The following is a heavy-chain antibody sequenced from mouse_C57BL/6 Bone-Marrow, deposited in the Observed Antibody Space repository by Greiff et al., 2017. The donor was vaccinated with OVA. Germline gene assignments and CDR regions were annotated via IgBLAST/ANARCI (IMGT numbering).Heavy chain of an antibody. Sequence: DVQLVESGGGLVKPGGSLKLSCAASGFTFSDYGMHWVRQAPEKGLEWVAYISSGSSTIYYADTVKGRFTISRDNAKNTLFLQMTSLRSEDTAMYYCARPEDYDAMDYWGQGTSVTVSS. CDR2: ISSGSSTI. CDR1: GFTFSDYG. CDR3: ARPEDYDAMDY. J-gene: IGHJ4*01. V-gene: IGHV5-17*01.